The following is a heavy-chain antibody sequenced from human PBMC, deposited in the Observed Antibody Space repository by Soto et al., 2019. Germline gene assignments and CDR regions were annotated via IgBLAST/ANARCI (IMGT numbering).Heavy chain of an antibody. CDR1: GGSISSYY. Sequence: QVQLQESGPGLVKPSETLSLTCTVSGGSISSYYWSWIRQPPGKGLEWIGYIYSSGSTNYNPSLKRRVTISVDASKNQFSLKLSSVTAADTAVYYCAREGLTGTIGLYYYYGMEVWGQGTTVTVSS. J-gene: IGHJ6*02. D-gene: IGHD1-7*01. CDR3: AREGLTGTIGLYYYYGMEV. V-gene: IGHV4-59*01. CDR2: IYSSGST.